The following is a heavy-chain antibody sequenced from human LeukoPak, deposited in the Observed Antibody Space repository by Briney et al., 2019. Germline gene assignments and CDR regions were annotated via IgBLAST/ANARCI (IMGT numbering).Heavy chain of an antibody. Sequence: GGSLRLSCAASGFMFSGYGIHWVRQAPGKGLEWVAVIWYDGSNKYYADSVKGRFTISRDNSKNTLYLQMNSLRAEDTAVYYCARVGALGYCTNGVCYSYYYYYMDVWGKGTTVTVSS. CDR1: GFMFSGYG. D-gene: IGHD2-8*01. CDR2: IWYDGSNK. J-gene: IGHJ6*03. V-gene: IGHV3-33*08. CDR3: ARVGALGYCTNGVCYSYYYYYMDV.